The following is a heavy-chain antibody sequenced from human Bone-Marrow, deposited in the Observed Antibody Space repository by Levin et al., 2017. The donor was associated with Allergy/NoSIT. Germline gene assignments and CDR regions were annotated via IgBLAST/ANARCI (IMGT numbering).Heavy chain of an antibody. CDR3: ARWPESEDYARRLGHGMDV. Sequence: PGGSLRLSCAASGFTFSNYWMHWVRQAPGKGLVWVSRINSGGYNIFYEDSVKGRFTISRDNAKNTLYLQMNSLRADDTAVYYCARWPESEDYARRLGHGMDVWGQGTPVTVSS. D-gene: IGHD3-16*01. CDR1: GFTFSNYW. CDR2: INSGGYNI. V-gene: IGHV3-74*01. J-gene: IGHJ6*02.